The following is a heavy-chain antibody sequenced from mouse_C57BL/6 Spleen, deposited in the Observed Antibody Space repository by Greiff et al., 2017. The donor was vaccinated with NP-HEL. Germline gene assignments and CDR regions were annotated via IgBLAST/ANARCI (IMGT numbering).Heavy chain of an antibody. D-gene: IGHD2-1*01. CDR1: GYSITSGYY. J-gene: IGHJ4*01. V-gene: IGHV3-6*01. CDR3: ARDRGGNYVGYYAMDY. CDR2: ISYDGSN. Sequence: VQLKESGPGLVKPSQSLSLTCSVTGYSITSGYYWNWIRQFPGNKLEWMGYISYDGSNNYNPSLKNRISITRDTSKNQFFLKLNSVTTEDTATYYCARDRGGNYVGYYAMDYWGQGTSVTVSS.